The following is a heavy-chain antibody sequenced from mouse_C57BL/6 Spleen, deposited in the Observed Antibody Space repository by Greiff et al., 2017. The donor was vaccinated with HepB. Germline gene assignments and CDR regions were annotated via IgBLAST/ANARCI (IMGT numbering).Heavy chain of an antibody. J-gene: IGHJ4*01. CDR1: GYTFTSYW. V-gene: IGHV1-64*01. Sequence: QVQLQQPGAELVKPGASVTLSCKASGYTFTSYWMHWVKQRPGQGLEWIGMIHPNSGSTNYNENFKSKATLTVDKSSSKAYMQLSSLTSEDSAVYYCARGYVYALDYWGQGTSVTVSS. CDR3: ARGYVYALDY. D-gene: IGHD3-1*01. CDR2: IHPNSGST.